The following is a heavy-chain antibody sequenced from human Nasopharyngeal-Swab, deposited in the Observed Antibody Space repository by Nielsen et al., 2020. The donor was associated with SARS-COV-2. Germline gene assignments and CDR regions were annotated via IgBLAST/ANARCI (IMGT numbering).Heavy chain of an antibody. Sequence: SVKVSCKASGGTFSSYAISWVRQAPGQGLEWMGGIIPIFGTANYAQKFQGRVTITADESTSTAYMELSSLRSEDTAVNYCARGGYYGSGSYFHYYYGMDVWGQGTTVTVSS. CDR2: IIPIFGTA. V-gene: IGHV1-69*13. CDR1: GGTFSSYA. J-gene: IGHJ6*02. D-gene: IGHD3-10*01. CDR3: ARGGYYGSGSYFHYYYGMDV.